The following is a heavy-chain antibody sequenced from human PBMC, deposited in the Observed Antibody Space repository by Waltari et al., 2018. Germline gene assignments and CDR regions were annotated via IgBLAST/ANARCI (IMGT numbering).Heavy chain of an antibody. V-gene: IGHV1-69*01. CDR3: AISTYYYDSSGYYFDY. D-gene: IGHD3-22*01. CDR2: IIPSFGTA. Sequence: QVQLVQSGAEVKKPGSSVKVSCKASGGTFSSYAISWVRQAPGQGLEWMGGIIPSFGTANYAQKFQGRVTITADESTSTAYMELSSLRSEDTAVYYCAISTYYYDSSGYYFDYWGQGTLVTVSS. CDR1: GGTFSSYA. J-gene: IGHJ4*02.